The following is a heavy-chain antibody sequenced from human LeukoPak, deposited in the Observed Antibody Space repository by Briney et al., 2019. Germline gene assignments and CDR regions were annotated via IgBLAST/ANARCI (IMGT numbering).Heavy chain of an antibody. CDR3: AKDPDFWSGSKRKFDY. CDR2: ISGSGGST. J-gene: IGHJ4*02. CDR1: GFTFSSYA. Sequence: GGSLRLSCAASGFTFSSYAMSWVRQAPGKGLEWVSAISGSGGSTYYADSVKGRFTISRDNSENTLYLQMNSLRAEDTAVYYCAKDPDFWSGSKRKFDYWGQGTLVTVSS. D-gene: IGHD3-3*01. V-gene: IGHV3-23*01.